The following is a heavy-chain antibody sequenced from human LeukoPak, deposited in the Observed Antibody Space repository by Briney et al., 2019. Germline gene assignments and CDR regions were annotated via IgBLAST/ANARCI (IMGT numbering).Heavy chain of an antibody. Sequence: PGGSLRLSCAVSGFTFSNYWMSWVRQALGKGLEWVANTKLDGSEKNYVDSVKGRFTISRDNAKNSLYLQMNSLRADDTAVYYCARGEYYYDGGYWGQGTLVTVSS. CDR2: TKLDGSEK. CDR3: ARGEYYYDGGY. CDR1: GFTFSNYW. V-gene: IGHV3-7*03. J-gene: IGHJ4*02. D-gene: IGHD3-22*01.